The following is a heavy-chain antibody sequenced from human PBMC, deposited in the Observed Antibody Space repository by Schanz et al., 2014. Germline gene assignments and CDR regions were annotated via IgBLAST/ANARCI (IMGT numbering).Heavy chain of an antibody. CDR3: AKDQGSYGSGSYSYFDY. Sequence: EVQLLESGGGFVQPGGSLRLSCVASGVTFSSYAMSWVRQASGKGLEWVSAISGSGASTYYADSVKGRFTISRDNSKNTLYLQMNSLRAEDTAVYYCAKDQGSYGSGSYSYFDYWGQGTLVTVAS. J-gene: IGHJ4*02. D-gene: IGHD3-10*01. V-gene: IGHV3-23*01. CDR2: ISGSGAST. CDR1: GVTFSSYA.